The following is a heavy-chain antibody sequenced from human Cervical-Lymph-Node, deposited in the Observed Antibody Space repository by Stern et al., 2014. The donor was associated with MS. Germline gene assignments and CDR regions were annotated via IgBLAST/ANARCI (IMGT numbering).Heavy chain of an antibody. CDR2: ISSSSSTI. J-gene: IGHJ4*02. D-gene: IGHD6-19*01. V-gene: IGHV3-11*01. CDR3: ARDSPSWGWCFDY. Sequence: VQLVESGGGLVKPGGSLRLSCAASGFTFSDYYMRWIRQAPGKGLEWGSYISSSSSTIYYADSVKGRFTISRDNAKNSLYLQMNSLRAEDTAVYYCARDSPSWGWCFDYWGQGTLVTVSS. CDR1: GFTFSDYY.